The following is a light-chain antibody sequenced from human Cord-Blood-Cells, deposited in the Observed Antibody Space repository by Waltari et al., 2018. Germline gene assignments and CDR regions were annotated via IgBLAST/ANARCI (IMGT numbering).Light chain of an antibody. J-gene: IGLJ1*01. Sequence: QSALTPPASVSGSPGQSITTSCPGTSSDVGSYNLVSWYQQHPGKAPKLMIYEVSKRPSGVSNRFSGSKSGNTASLTISGLQAEDEADYYCCSYAGSSTYVFGTGTKVTVL. CDR2: EVS. CDR1: SSDVGSYNL. CDR3: CSYAGSSTYV. V-gene: IGLV2-23*02.